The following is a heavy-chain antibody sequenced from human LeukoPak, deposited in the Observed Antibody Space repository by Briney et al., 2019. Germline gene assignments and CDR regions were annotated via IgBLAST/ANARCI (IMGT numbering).Heavy chain of an antibody. J-gene: IGHJ4*02. CDR3: ARDQWTTLTTPRI. Sequence: GGSLRLSCAASGFTFSSYWMSWVRQAPGKGLEWVANIKQDGSEKYYVDSVKGRFTISRDNAKNPLYLQMNSLRPEDTAVYYCARDQWTTLTTPRIWGQGTLVTVSS. CDR1: GFTFSSYW. D-gene: IGHD4-17*01. V-gene: IGHV3-7*01. CDR2: IKQDGSEK.